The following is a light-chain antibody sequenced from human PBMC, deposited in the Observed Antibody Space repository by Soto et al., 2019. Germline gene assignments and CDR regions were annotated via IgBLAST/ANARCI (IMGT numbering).Light chain of an antibody. CDR3: SSYTSRNTLI. CDR2: DVT. V-gene: IGLV2-14*01. Sequence: QSVLTQPVSVSGSPGQSITISCTGTSSDVGGYNFVSWYQQHPGKVPKLMIYDVTNRPSGVSTRFSGSKSGNTASLAISGLQAEDEADYYCSSYTSRNTLIFGGGTKLTV. CDR1: SSDVGGYNF. J-gene: IGLJ2*01.